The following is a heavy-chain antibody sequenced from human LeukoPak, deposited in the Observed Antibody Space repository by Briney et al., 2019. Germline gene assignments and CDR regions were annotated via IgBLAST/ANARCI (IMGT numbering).Heavy chain of an antibody. CDR1: GGTFSSYA. D-gene: IGHD2-15*01. Sequence: ASVKVSCKASGGTFSSYAISWVRQAPGQGLEWMGRIIPILGIANYAQKLQGRVTITADKSTSTAYMELSRLRSEDTAVYYCARACSGGSCYYYYGMDVWGQGTTVTVSS. CDR3: ARACSGGSCYYYYGMDV. J-gene: IGHJ6*02. CDR2: IIPILGIA. V-gene: IGHV1-69*04.